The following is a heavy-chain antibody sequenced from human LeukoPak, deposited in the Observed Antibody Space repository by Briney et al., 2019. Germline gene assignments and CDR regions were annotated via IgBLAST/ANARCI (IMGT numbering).Heavy chain of an antibody. CDR1: GFTFSSYS. CDR3: AKDMGRRSIAVDGPKYRSAWYLDY. J-gene: IGHJ4*02. CDR2: ISSSSNYI. Sequence: GGSLRLSCAASGFTFSSYSMNWVRQAPGKGLEWVSSISSSSNYIYYADSVKGRFTISRDNSKNTLYLQMNSLRAEDTAVYYCAKDMGRRSIAVDGPKYRSAWYLDYWGQGTLVTVSS. V-gene: IGHV3-21*01. D-gene: IGHD6-13*01.